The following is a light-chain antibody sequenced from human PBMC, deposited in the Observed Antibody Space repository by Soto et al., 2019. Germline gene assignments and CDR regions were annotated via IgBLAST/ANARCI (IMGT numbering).Light chain of an antibody. V-gene: IGLV2-14*03. Sequence: QSALTQPASVSGSPGQSITISCTGTSSEVGGYNYVSWYQQHPGKAPKLMIYYVSHRPSGVSNRFSGSKSGNTASLTISGLQAEDEADYYCSSYTSINSYVFGTGTKVTVL. CDR3: SSYTSINSYV. J-gene: IGLJ1*01. CDR2: YVS. CDR1: SSEVGGYNY.